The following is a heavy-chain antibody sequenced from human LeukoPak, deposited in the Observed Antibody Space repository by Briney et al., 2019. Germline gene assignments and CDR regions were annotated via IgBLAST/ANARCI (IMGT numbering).Heavy chain of an antibody. CDR1: GGSISSSSYY. D-gene: IGHD3-22*01. CDR3: AREAQYVYYDSSGYYYDY. V-gene: IGHV4-39*07. CDR2: IYYSGST. J-gene: IGHJ4*02. Sequence: SETLSLTCTVSGGSISSSSYYWGWIRQPPGKGLEWIGSIYYSGSTYYNPSLKSRVTISVDTSKNQFSLKLSSVTAADTAVYYCAREAQYVYYDSSGYYYDYWGQGTLVTVSS.